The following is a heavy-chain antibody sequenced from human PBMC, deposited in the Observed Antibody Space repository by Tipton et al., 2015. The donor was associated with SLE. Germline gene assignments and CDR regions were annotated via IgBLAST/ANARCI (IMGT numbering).Heavy chain of an antibody. CDR3: ARPGSPFWSGYPFDY. V-gene: IGHV4-34*01. D-gene: IGHD3-3*01. CDR1: GVSISSYY. Sequence: TLSLTCTVSGVSISSYYWSWIRQPPGKGLEWIGEINHSGSTNYNPSLKSRVTISVDTSKNQFSLKLSSVTAADTALYYCARPGSPFWSGYPFDYWGQGTLVTVSS. J-gene: IGHJ4*02. CDR2: INHSGST.